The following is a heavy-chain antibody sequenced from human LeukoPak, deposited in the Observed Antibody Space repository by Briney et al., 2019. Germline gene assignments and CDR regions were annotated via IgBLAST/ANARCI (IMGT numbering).Heavy chain of an antibody. CDR3: ARGGYTYGFDDFDI. CDR2: IYYSGST. V-gene: IGHV4-59*01. D-gene: IGHD5-18*01. CDR1: GGSISSYY. Sequence: PSETLSLTRTVPGGSISSYYWSWIRQPPGKGLEWIGYIYYSGSTNYNPSLKSRVTISVDTSKNQFSLKLSSVTAADTAVYYCARGGYTYGFDDFDIWGQGTMVTVSS. J-gene: IGHJ3*02.